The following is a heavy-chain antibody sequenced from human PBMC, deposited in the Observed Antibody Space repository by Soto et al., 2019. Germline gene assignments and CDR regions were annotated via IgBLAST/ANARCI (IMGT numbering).Heavy chain of an antibody. V-gene: IGHV3-20*04. CDR2: INWNGGST. Sequence: GGSLRLSCAASGFTFSSYGMHWVRQAPGKGLEWVSGINWNGGSTGYADSVKGRFTISRDNAKNSLYLQMNSLRAEDTALYYCARAGLGAFDIWGQGTMVTVSS. CDR3: ARAGLGAFDI. J-gene: IGHJ3*02. CDR1: GFTFSSYG.